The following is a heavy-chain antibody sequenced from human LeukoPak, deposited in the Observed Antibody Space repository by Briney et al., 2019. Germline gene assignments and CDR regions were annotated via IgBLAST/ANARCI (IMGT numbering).Heavy chain of an antibody. D-gene: IGHD3-10*01. Sequence: PGGSLRLSCVASGFTFSSYTMNWVRQAPGKGLEWVSYITSSSGTIYYADSVKGRFTISRGNAKNSLYLQMNSLRAEDTAVYYCARDLLLYFGEVTMAFDYWGLGTLVTVSS. CDR3: ARDLLLYFGEVTMAFDY. CDR2: ITSSSGTI. J-gene: IGHJ4*02. V-gene: IGHV3-48*01. CDR1: GFTFSSYT.